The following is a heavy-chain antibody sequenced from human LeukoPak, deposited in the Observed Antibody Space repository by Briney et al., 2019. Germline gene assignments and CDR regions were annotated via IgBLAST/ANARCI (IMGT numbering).Heavy chain of an antibody. J-gene: IGHJ6*03. CDR3: AKDHSGSYFYYYYYMDV. Sequence: GGSLRLSRAASGFTFSSYGMSWVRQAPGKGLEWVSAISGSGGSTYYADSVKGRFTISRDNSRNTLYLQMNSLRAEDTAVYYCAKDHSGSYFYYYYYMDVWGKGTTVTISS. V-gene: IGHV3-23*01. D-gene: IGHD1-26*01. CDR1: GFTFSSYG. CDR2: ISGSGGST.